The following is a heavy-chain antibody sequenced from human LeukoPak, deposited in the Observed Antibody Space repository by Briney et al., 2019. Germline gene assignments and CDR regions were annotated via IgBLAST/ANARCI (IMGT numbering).Heavy chain of an antibody. CDR2: IYYSGST. Sequence: SETLSLTCTVSGASISSYYWSWIRQPPGKGLEWIGYIYYSGSTRYNPSLKSRVTISVDTSKNQFPLKLSSVTAADTAVYYCARVGILRFPSNWFDPWGQGTLVTVSS. V-gene: IGHV4-59*01. J-gene: IGHJ5*02. D-gene: IGHD3-3*01. CDR3: ARVGILRFPSNWFDP. CDR1: GASISSYY.